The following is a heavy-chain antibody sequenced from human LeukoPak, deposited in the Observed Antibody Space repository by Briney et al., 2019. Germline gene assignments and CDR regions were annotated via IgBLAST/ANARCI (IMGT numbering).Heavy chain of an antibody. CDR3: ARHRDYYDT. D-gene: IGHD3-22*01. CDR1: GDSFSNYY. J-gene: IGHJ4*01. Sequence: SETLSLTCSVSGDSFSNYYWTWIRQPPGKGLEWIGYIYSSGSANYNPSLKSRVIISGDTSKNQISLKLTSVTAADTAVYFCARHRDYYDTWGHGTLVTVSS. V-gene: IGHV4-59*08. CDR2: IYSSGSA.